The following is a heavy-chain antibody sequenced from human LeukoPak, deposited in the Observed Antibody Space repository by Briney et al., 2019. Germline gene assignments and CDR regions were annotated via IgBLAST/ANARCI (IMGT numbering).Heavy chain of an antibody. CDR2: MNPSDNGV. CDR1: GYTFTDHY. D-gene: IGHD3-22*01. CDR3: MINAAALDY. Sequence: ASVKVSCKASGYTFTDHYIHWVRQAPGQGLEWMGWMNPSDNGVNYAQKFQGRVAMTRDTSISTAYVEVTRLTSDDTAVYYCMINAAALDYWGQGTLVTVSP. J-gene: IGHJ4*02. V-gene: IGHV1-2*02.